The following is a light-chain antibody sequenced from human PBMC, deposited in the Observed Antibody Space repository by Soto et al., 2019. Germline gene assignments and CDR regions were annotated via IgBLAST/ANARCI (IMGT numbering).Light chain of an antibody. Sequence: DIQMTQSPSYLSASVGDRVTITCRASQIMSTYLNWYQQKLGKAPRLLIYAASSLQSGVPSRFSGSGSGVDFTLTISSLQPEDSATYYCQQTYSSPYTFGQGTKLEIK. V-gene: IGKV1-39*01. CDR3: QQTYSSPYT. CDR1: QIMSTY. J-gene: IGKJ2*01. CDR2: AAS.